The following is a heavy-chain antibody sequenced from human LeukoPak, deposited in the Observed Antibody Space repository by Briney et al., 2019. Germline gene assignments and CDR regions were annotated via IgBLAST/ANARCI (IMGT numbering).Heavy chain of an antibody. D-gene: IGHD6-25*01. Sequence: PSQTLSLTCTVSGGSISSGSYYWGWIRQPPGKGLEWIGSIYYSGSTYYNPSLKSRVTISVDTSKNQFSLKLSSVTAADTAVYYCARVLGRLSWFDPWGQGTLVTVSS. CDR2: IYYSGST. V-gene: IGHV4-39*07. CDR1: GGSISSGSYY. J-gene: IGHJ5*02. CDR3: ARVLGRLSWFDP.